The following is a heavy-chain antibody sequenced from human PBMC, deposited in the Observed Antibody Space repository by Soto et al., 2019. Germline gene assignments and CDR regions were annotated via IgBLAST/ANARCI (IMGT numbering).Heavy chain of an antibody. Sequence: EVLLLESGGGLVQPGGSLKLSCAASGFTFVSYAMTWVRQAPGKGLEWVSTISVSGTYTYYADSVEGRFTISRDNSKNALYLQMNGLRAEDTAVYNCAKTAGITMVRGVLDFWGQGTLVTVSS. J-gene: IGHJ4*02. CDR2: ISVSGTYT. CDR3: AKTAGITMVRGVLDF. V-gene: IGHV3-23*01. CDR1: GFTFVSYA. D-gene: IGHD3-10*01.